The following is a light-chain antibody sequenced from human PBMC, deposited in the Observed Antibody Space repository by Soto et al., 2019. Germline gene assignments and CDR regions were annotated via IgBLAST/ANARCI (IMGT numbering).Light chain of an antibody. CDR3: ATWDDSLNGPL. Sequence: QSVLTQPPSASGTPGQRVTISCSGISSNIGSNSVNWYQQLPGTAPKLLMYSDSQRPSGVPDRFSGSKSGTSASLAISGLQSEDEADYYCATWDDSLNGPLFGGGTKSPS. J-gene: IGLJ3*02. V-gene: IGLV1-44*01. CDR1: SSNIGSNS. CDR2: SDS.